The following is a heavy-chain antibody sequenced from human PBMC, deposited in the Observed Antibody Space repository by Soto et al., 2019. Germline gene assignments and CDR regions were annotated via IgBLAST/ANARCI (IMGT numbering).Heavy chain of an antibody. CDR2: ISGGSDRT. Sequence: EVQVVESGGDLVQPGGSLRLSCEASGFTIRNYAMSWVRQAPGKALEWVSGISGGSDRTYYADSVKGRFTIFKDNSKNTLYLQMSSLRVEDTAVYHCEGSWTWGQGTMVTVSS. D-gene: IGHD5-12*01. V-gene: IGHV3-23*04. J-gene: IGHJ3*01. CDR3: EGSWT. CDR1: GFTIRNYA.